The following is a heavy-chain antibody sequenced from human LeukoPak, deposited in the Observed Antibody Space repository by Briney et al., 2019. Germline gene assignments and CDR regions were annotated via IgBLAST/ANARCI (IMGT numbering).Heavy chain of an antibody. Sequence: PSETLSLTCTVYGGSISSSSYYWSWIRQPAGKGLEWIGRIYTSGSTNYSPSLKSRVTISVDTSKNQFSLKLSSVTAADTAVYYCARDKGNFDYWGQGTLVTVSS. CDR1: GGSISSSSYY. D-gene: IGHD3-10*01. CDR3: ARDKGNFDY. J-gene: IGHJ4*02. CDR2: IYTSGST. V-gene: IGHV4-61*02.